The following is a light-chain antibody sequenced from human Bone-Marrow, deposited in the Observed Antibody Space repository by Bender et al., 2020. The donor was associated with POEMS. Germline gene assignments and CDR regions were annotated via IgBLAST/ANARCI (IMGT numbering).Light chain of an antibody. V-gene: IGLV2-14*01. CDR3: GSYTSSTTYV. CDR2: DVA. CDR1: SSDVGGYNS. J-gene: IGLJ1*01. Sequence: QSALTQPASVSGSPGQSVTISCTGTSSDVGGYNSVSWYQQHPGKAPKLILSDVANRPSGNSNRFSGSKSGNTASLTISGLQAEDEAEYYCGSYTSSTTYVFGTGTYVAVL.